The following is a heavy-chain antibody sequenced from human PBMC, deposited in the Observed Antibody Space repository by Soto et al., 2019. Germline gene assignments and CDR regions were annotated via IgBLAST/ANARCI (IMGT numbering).Heavy chain of an antibody. CDR3: ARGAEITIWPKDVNYYYYYGMDV. J-gene: IGHJ6*02. Sequence: EVQLVESGGGLVQPGGSLRLSCAASGFTFSSYDMHWVRQATGKGLEWVSAIGTAGDTYYPGSVKGRFTISRENAKNSVDLQKNSRRAGDPSVYYFARGAEITIWPKDVNYYYYYGMDVWGQGTTVTVSS. CDR2: IGTAGDT. D-gene: IGHD3-10*01. CDR1: GFTFSSYD. V-gene: IGHV3-13*04.